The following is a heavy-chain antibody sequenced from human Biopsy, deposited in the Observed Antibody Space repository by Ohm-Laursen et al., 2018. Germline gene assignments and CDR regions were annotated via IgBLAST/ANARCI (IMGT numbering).Heavy chain of an antibody. J-gene: IGHJ2*01. CDR1: GGPIDSYY. CDR2: IYFTGRT. CDR3: ASAGYNPDWNFDL. Sequence: GTLSLTCTVSGGPIDSYYWSWIRQPPGKALKWIGYIYFTGRTSYNPSLKSRVTMSVNTSKKQFSLRLGSVTAADTAVYYCASAGYNPDWNFDLWGRGTRVTVSS. D-gene: IGHD5-24*01. V-gene: IGHV4-59*12.